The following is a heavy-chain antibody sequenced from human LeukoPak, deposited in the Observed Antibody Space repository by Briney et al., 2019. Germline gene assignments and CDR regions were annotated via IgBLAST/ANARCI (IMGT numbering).Heavy chain of an antibody. V-gene: IGHV3-53*01. CDR1: GFSVTNNY. CDR2: FYVGGAT. J-gene: IGHJ4*02. CDR3: ARDLGRRCPFY. D-gene: IGHD1-26*01. Sequence: GGSLRLSCAVSGFSVTNNYMSWVRQAPGKGLEWVSVFYVGGATYYADSVKGRFTISRDNAENSLYLQMNGLRAEDTAVYYCARDLGRRCPFYWGQGTLVTVSS.